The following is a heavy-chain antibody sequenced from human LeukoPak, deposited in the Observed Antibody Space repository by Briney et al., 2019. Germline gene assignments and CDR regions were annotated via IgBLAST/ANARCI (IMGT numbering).Heavy chain of an antibody. D-gene: IGHD6-19*01. CDR3: ARGIAVAARRHY. CDR2: IKQDGSEK. V-gene: IGHV3-7*01. CDR1: GFTFSSYW. J-gene: IGHJ4*02. Sequence: PGGSLRLSXAASGFTFSSYWMSWVRQTPGKGLEWLANIKQDGSEKYYVDSVKGRFTISRDNAKNSLYLQMNSLRAEDTAVYYCARGIAVAARRHYWGQGTLVTVSS.